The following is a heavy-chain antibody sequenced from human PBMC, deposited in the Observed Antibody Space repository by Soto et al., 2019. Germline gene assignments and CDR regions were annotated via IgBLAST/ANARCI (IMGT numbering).Heavy chain of an antibody. Sequence: QVQLVQSGAEVKKPGASVRVSCKASGYSFSSHYMHWVKQAPGQGLESLGIINPAGGSTTYAQKFQGRVPLTAQTDTKTVYMELRSLRSADTALYYCARSWTDYGGSLDLWGPGTLVSIS. D-gene: IGHD3-10*01. V-gene: IGHV1-46*01. CDR3: ARSWTDYGGSLDL. J-gene: IGHJ5*02. CDR2: INPAGGST. CDR1: GYSFSSHY.